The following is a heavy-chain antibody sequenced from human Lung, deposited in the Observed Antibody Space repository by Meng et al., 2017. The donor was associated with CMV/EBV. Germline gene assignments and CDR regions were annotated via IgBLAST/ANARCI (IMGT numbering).Heavy chain of an antibody. CDR2: VSWNSGYI. Sequence: SLKISCAASGFTFDDYALHWVRQVPGKGLEWVAGVSWNSGYIAYADSVKGRFTISRGNAKSSLFLQMNSLRAEDTALYYCAKDEGYCSDGSCYYYYYGMDVWGQGXTVTVS. CDR3: AKDEGYCSDGSCYYYYYGMDV. D-gene: IGHD2-15*01. V-gene: IGHV3-9*01. J-gene: IGHJ6*02. CDR1: GFTFDDYA.